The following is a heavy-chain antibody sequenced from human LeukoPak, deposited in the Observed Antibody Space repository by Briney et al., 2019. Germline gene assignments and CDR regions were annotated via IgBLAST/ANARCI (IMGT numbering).Heavy chain of an antibody. CDR1: GYTFTGYY. V-gene: IGHV1-2*02. J-gene: IGHJ3*02. CDR3: ASGSGYELGGAFDI. Sequence: SVKVSCNASGYTFTGYYIYWVRQAPGQGLEWMGWINPNSGGTNYAQKFQGRVTMTRDTSISTAYMELSGLRSDDTAVYYCASGSGYELGGAFDIWGQGTMVTVSS. D-gene: IGHD5-12*01. CDR2: INPNSGGT.